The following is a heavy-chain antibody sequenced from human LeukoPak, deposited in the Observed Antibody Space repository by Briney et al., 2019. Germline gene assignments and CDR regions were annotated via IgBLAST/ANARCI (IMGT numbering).Heavy chain of an antibody. J-gene: IGHJ6*03. V-gene: IGHV1-69*13. CDR3: ARAAITMVRGVIRHSYYYYYMDV. CDR1: GYTFTGYY. D-gene: IGHD3-10*01. CDR2: IIPIFGTA. Sequence: GASVKVSCKASGYTFTGYYMHWVRQAPGQGLEWMGGIIPIFGTANYAQKFQGRVTITADESTSTAYMELSSLRSEDTAVYYCARAAITMVRGVIRHSYYYYYMDVWGKGTTVTISS.